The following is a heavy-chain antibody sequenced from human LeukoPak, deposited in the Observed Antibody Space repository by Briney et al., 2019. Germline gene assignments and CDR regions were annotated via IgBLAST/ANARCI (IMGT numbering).Heavy chain of an antibody. CDR3: AREYSGSDSGGYFDY. D-gene: IGHD5-12*01. J-gene: IGHJ4*02. Sequence: ASVKVSCKASGYTFTGYYLHWVRQAPGQGLEWMGWINPNSGRTNYAQKLQGRVTMTRDTSISTAYMELSRLRSDDTAVYYCAREYSGSDSGGYFDYWGQGTLVTVSS. CDR1: GYTFTGYY. CDR2: INPNSGRT. V-gene: IGHV1-2*02.